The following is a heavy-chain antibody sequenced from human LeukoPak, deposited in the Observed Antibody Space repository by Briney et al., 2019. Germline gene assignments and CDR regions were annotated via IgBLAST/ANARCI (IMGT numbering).Heavy chain of an antibody. CDR3: ARQGPGGRSFDY. Sequence: SETLSLTCTVSGGSISSFYWNWIRQPPGNGLEWIGYIYASGGTNYNPSLRSRVTISVDTYKNQFSLKLSSVTAADTAVYYCARQGPGGRSFDYWGQGTLVTVSS. CDR1: GGSISSFY. J-gene: IGHJ4*02. D-gene: IGHD2-15*01. V-gene: IGHV4-4*09. CDR2: IYASGGT.